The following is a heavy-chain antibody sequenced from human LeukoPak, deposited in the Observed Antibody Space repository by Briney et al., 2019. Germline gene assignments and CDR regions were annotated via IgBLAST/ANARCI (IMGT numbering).Heavy chain of an antibody. J-gene: IGHJ5*02. D-gene: IGHD3-22*01. CDR2: ISSSSSYI. Sequence: GGSLRLSCAASGFTFSSYSMNWVRQAPGKGLEWVSSISSSSSYIYYADSVNGRFTISRDNSKNTLYLQMNSLRAEDTAVYYCARDKDFRYYYDSSGYYLNNWFDPWGQGTLVTVSS. V-gene: IGHV3-21*01. CDR1: GFTFSSYS. CDR3: ARDKDFRYYYDSSGYYLNNWFDP.